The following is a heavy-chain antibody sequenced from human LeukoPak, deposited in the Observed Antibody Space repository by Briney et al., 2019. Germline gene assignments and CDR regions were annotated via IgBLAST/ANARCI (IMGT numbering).Heavy chain of an antibody. Sequence: GGSLRLSCAASGFTISNAWMYWVRQAPGKGLEWVARIKSKTDGGTTDYAAPVKGRFTVSRDDSKNTLYLEMNSLKTEDTAVYYCATRISRDGYNWAYDSWGMGTLVTVSS. CDR1: GFTISNAW. J-gene: IGHJ4*02. CDR2: IKSKTDGGTT. V-gene: IGHV3-15*01. D-gene: IGHD5-24*01. CDR3: ATRISRDGYNWAYDS.